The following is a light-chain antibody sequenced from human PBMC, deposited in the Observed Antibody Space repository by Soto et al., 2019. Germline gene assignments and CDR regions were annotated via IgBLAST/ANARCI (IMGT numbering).Light chain of an antibody. J-gene: IGLJ2*01. CDR1: SSNVGSNT. Sequence: QSVVTQPPSASGTPGQRVTISCSGSSSNVGSNTVDWYQHLPGTAPKLLIYHNNQRPSGVPDRLSGSKSGTSASLAISGLQSEDEADYYCAVWDDSLNAVVFGGGTQLTVL. V-gene: IGLV1-44*01. CDR3: AVWDDSLNAVV. CDR2: HNN.